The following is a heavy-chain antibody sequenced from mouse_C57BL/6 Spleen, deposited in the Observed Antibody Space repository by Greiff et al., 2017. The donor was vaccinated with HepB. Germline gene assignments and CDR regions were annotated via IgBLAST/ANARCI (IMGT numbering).Heavy chain of an antibody. CDR3: ARKGGYDGYFDV. D-gene: IGHD2-2*01. Sequence: VKLMESGPGILQSSQTLSLTCSFSGFSLSTSGMGVSWIRQPSGKGLEWLAHIYWDDDKRYNPSLKSRLTISKDTSRNQVFLKITSVDTADTATYYCARKGGYDGYFDVWGTGTTVTVSS. V-gene: IGHV8-12*01. CDR2: IYWDDDK. CDR1: GFSLSTSGMG. J-gene: IGHJ1*03.